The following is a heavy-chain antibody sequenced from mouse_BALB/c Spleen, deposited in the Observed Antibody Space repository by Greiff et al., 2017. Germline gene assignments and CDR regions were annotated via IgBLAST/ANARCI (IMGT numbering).Heavy chain of an antibody. CDR3: NGGDGNYDYFDY. D-gene: IGHD2-1*01. CDR1: GFNIKDYY. CDR2: IDPENGDT. Sequence: VQLQQSGAELVRSGASVKLSCTASGFNIKDYYMHWVKQRPEQGLEWIGWIDPENGDTEYAPKFQGKATMTADTSSNTAYLQLSSLTSEDTAVYYCNGGDGNYDYFDYWGQGTTLTVSS. V-gene: IGHV14-4*02. J-gene: IGHJ2*01.